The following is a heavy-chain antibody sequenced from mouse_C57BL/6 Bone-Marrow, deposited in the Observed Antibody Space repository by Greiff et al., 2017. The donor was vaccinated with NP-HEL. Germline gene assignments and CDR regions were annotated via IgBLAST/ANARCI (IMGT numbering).Heavy chain of an antibody. J-gene: IGHJ2*01. CDR3: ASLYYYGSSDY. D-gene: IGHD1-1*01. CDR1: GIDFSRYW. Sequence: DVKLVESGGGLVQPGGSLKLSCAASGIDFSRYWMSWVRRAPGKGLEWIGEINPDSSTINYAPSLKDKFIISRDNAKNTLYLQMSKVRSEDTALYYCASLYYYGSSDYWGQGTTLTVSS. V-gene: IGHV4-1*01. CDR2: INPDSSTI.